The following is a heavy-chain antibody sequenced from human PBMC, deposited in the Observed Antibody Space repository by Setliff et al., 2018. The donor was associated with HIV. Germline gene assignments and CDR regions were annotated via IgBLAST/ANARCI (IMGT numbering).Heavy chain of an antibody. CDR3: VRDHRDVPNYHIFTDYRDY. V-gene: IGHV3-21*01. J-gene: IGHJ4*02. Sequence: GGSLRLSCAASGFTFSTYSMNWVRQAPGKGLEWVACISSSGTYTDYADSVKGRFTISRDNAKNSLYLQMNSLRAEDTAVYYCVRDHRDVPNYHIFTDYRDYWGQGTLVTVSS. D-gene: IGHD3-9*01. CDR1: GFTFSTYS. CDR2: ISSSGTYT.